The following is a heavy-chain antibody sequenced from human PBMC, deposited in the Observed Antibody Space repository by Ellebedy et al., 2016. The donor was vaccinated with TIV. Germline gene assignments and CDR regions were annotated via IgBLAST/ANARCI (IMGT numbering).Heavy chain of an antibody. CDR1: GGSISGYY. J-gene: IGHJ5*02. CDR3: AMYEMGATPYNWFHP. V-gene: IGHV4-59*08. Sequence: MPGGSLRLSCTVSGGSISGYYWSWIRQPPGKGLEWVGYIYYSGSTHYNPSLKSRVTISADTSKNQFSLKLNSVTAADTAVYYCAMYEMGATPYNWFHPWGRGTLVTVSS. CDR2: IYYSGST. D-gene: IGHD1-26*01.